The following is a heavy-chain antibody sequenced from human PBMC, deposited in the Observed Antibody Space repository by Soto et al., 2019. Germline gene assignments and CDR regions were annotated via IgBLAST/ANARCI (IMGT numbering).Heavy chain of an antibody. CDR1: GFTFSNAW. Sequence: GGSLRLSCAASGFTFSNAWMSWVRQAPGKGLEWVGRIKSKTDGGTTDYAAPVKGRFTISRDDSKNTLYLQMNSLRAEDTAVYYCARCPYYYDSSGYPGGEYFQHWGQGTLVTVSS. V-gene: IGHV3-15*01. D-gene: IGHD3-22*01. J-gene: IGHJ1*01. CDR3: ARCPYYYDSSGYPGGEYFQH. CDR2: IKSKTDGGTT.